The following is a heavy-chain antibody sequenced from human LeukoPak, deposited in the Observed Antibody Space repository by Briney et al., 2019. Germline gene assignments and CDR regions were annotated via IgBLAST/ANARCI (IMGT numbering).Heavy chain of an antibody. J-gene: IGHJ4*02. Sequence: GESLKISCKGSGYSFTSYWIGWVRQMPGKGLEWMGIIYPGDSDTRYSPSFQGQVTISADKSISTAYLQWSSLKASDTAMYYCARGSLDGYDLYYFDYWGQGTLVTVSS. D-gene: IGHD5-12*01. V-gene: IGHV5-51*01. CDR3: ARGSLDGYDLYYFDY. CDR2: IYPGDSDT. CDR1: GYSFTSYW.